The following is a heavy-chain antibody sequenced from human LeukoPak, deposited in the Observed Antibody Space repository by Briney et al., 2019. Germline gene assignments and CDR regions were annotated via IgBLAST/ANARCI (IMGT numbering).Heavy chain of an antibody. Sequence: GVSLRLSCAASGFTFSRSWMSWVRQSPGKGLEWVANISPDGSTKYHMDSVKGRFTISRDNAKDSLYLEMSRLRDDYTAMYYCATGASGSWDFGGQGTLVTVSS. J-gene: IGHJ4*02. CDR2: ISPDGSTK. V-gene: IGHV3-7*03. CDR3: ATGASGSWDF. D-gene: IGHD6-13*01. CDR1: GFTFSRSW.